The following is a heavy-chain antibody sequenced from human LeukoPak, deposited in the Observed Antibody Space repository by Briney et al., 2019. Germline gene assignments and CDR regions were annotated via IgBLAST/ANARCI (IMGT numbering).Heavy chain of an antibody. Sequence: GGSLRLSCAASGFTFSSYWMHWVRQAPGKGLVWVSRINSDGSSTSYADSVKGRFTISRDNAKNTLYLQMNSLRAEDTAVYYCAREDYGDYGGYDYWGRGTLVTVSS. D-gene: IGHD4-17*01. V-gene: IGHV3-74*01. CDR1: GFTFSSYW. CDR3: AREDYGDYGGYDY. J-gene: IGHJ4*02. CDR2: INSDGSST.